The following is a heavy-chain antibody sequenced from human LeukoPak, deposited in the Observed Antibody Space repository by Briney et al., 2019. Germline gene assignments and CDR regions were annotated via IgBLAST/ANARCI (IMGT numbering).Heavy chain of an antibody. V-gene: IGHV4-34*01. CDR3: ARALGGTAGYYFDY. Sequence: SETLSLTCAVYGGSFSGYYWSWIRQPPGKGLEWIGEINHSGSTNYNPSLKSRVTISVDTSKNQFSLKLSSVTAAATAVYYCARALGGTAGYYFDYWGQGTLVTVSS. CDR2: INHSGST. J-gene: IGHJ4*02. CDR1: GGSFSGYY. D-gene: IGHD2-21*02.